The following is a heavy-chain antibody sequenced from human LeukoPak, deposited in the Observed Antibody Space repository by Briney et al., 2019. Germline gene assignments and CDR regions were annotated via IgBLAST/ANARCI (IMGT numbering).Heavy chain of an antibody. J-gene: IGHJ4*02. D-gene: IGHD3-16*02. CDR1: GFLFSSYD. CDR2: IGTAGGT. Sequence: GGSLRLSCAASGFLFSSYDMHWVRQVTGKGLEWVSVIGTAGGTYYPDSVKGRFTISRENARNSLYLQMNSLRAGDTGVYYCARSDGNYHNFDYWGQGTLVTVSS. V-gene: IGHV3-13*01. CDR3: ARSDGNYHNFDY.